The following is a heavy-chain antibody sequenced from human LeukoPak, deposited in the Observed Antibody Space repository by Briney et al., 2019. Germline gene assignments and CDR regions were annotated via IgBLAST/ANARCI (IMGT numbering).Heavy chain of an antibody. CDR1: GGSISSYY. CDR2: IYTSGST. V-gene: IGHV4-4*07. Sequence: SETLSLTCTVSGGSISSYYWSWIRQPAGKGLEWIGRIYTSGSTNYNPSLKSRVTMSVDTSKNQFSLKLSSVTAADTALYYCASPYAFWSGYYLWGQGTLVTVSS. CDR3: ASPYAFWSGYYL. J-gene: IGHJ4*02. D-gene: IGHD3-3*01.